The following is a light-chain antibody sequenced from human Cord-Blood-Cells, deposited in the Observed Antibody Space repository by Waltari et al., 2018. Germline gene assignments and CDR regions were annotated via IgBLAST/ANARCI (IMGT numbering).Light chain of an antibody. CDR2: EVS. CDR1: SSAVGSYNL. CDR3: CSYAGSSTFVV. V-gene: IGLV2-23*02. J-gene: IGLJ2*01. Sequence: QSALPQPASVPGSPGQSITISCTGTSSAVGSYNLVSWYQQHPGKAPKLMIYEVSKRPSGVSNRFSGSKSGNTASLTISGLQAEDEADYYCCSYAGSSTFVVFGGGTKLTVL.